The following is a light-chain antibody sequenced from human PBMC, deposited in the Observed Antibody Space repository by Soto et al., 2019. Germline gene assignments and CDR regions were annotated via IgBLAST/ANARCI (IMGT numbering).Light chain of an antibody. CDR2: DAS. CDR1: QSVSSY. J-gene: IGKJ3*01. CDR3: QQRSNWPPIT. V-gene: IGKV3-11*01. Sequence: EIVLTQSPATLCLSPGERATLSCRASQSVSSYLAWYQQKPGQAPRLLIYDASNRATGIPARFSGSGSGTVFTLTISSLEPEDFAVYYCQQRSNWPPITFGPGTKVDIK.